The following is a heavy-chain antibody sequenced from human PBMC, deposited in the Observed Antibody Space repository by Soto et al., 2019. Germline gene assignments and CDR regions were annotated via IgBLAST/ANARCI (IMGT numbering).Heavy chain of an antibody. CDR2: IGGSGRTT. Sequence: EMQLLEYGGGLVQPGGSLSLSCAASAFTFNNYAMSWVHQAPGKGLEWVSGIGGSGRTTYYADSVKGRFTISRDNSNNTLFLQMNSLRAEDTAVYYCAKSRYSDSSGDFYDYWGQGTLVTVSS. V-gene: IGHV3-23*01. J-gene: IGHJ4*02. CDR3: AKSRYSDSSGDFYDY. CDR1: AFTFNNYA. D-gene: IGHD3-22*01.